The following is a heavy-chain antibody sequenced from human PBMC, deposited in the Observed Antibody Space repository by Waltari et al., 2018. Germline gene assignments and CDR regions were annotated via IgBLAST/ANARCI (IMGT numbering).Heavy chain of an antibody. V-gene: IGHV1-18*01. CDR3: ARVSAWEWIAFDI. J-gene: IGHJ3*02. D-gene: IGHD3-3*01. CDR2: SSAYNGNT. Sequence: VQLLESGGGLVQPGGSLRLSCKASGYTFTSYGISWVRQAPGQWLEWMGWSSAYNGNTNYAQELQGRVTMTTDTSTSTAYMELRSLRSDDTAVYYCARVSAWEWIAFDIWGQGTMVTVSS. CDR1: GYTFTSYG.